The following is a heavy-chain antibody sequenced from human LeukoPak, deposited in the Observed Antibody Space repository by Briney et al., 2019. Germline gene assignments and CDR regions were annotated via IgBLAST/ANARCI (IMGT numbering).Heavy chain of an antibody. V-gene: IGHV1-18*01. J-gene: IGHJ3*02. CDR1: GYTFTSYG. CDR3: ARVDYDSRGYGGVFDI. CDR2: ISAYNGNT. Sequence: ASVKVSCKASGYTFTSYGISWVRQAPGQGLEWMGWISAYNGNTNYAQKLQGRVTMTTDTSTSTAYMELRSLRSDDTAVYYCARVDYDSRGYGGVFDIWGQGTMVTVSS. D-gene: IGHD3-22*01.